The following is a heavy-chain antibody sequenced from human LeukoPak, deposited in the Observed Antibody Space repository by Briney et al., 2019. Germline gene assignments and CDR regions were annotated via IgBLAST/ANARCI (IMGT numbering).Heavy chain of an antibody. CDR2: IYYSGST. J-gene: IGHJ4*02. V-gene: IGHV4-59*01. CDR3: ARWTSGSYPFDY. Sequence: SETLSLTCTVSGGSISSYYWSWIRQPPGKGLEWIGYIYYSGSTNYNPSLKSRVTISVDTSKNQFSLKLSSVTAADTAVYYCARWTSGSYPFDYWGQGTLVTVSS. CDR1: GGSISSYY. D-gene: IGHD1-26*01.